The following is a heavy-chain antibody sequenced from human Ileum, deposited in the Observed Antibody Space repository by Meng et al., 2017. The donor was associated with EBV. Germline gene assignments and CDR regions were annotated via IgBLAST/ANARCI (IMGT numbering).Heavy chain of an antibody. CDR2: VYHRGDT. Sequence: VQLQESGPGLVKPSGTLSLTCTVSGDSISSDIWWSWVRQPPGKGLEWIGEVYHRGDTNYNPSLKSRVDISVDKSKNQFYLSLFSVTAADTAVYYCGRDQGRELINHWGQGTLVT. D-gene: IGHD1-7*01. CDR3: GRDQGRELINH. CDR1: GDSISSDIW. V-gene: IGHV4-4*02. J-gene: IGHJ4*02.